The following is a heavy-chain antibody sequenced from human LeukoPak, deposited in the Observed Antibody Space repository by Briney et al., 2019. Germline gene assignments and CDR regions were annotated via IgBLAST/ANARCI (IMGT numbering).Heavy chain of an antibody. CDR2: IYHSGTT. V-gene: IGHV4-4*02. CDR3: ARSAQIVAAAIAYYFDY. Sequence: PSETLSLTCVVSGGSISSSNWWSWVRQPPGKGLEWIGEIYHSGTTNYNPSLKSRVTVSVDKSKSHFSLKLSSVTAADTAVYYCARSAQIVAAAIAYYFDYWGQGTLVTVSS. J-gene: IGHJ4*02. CDR1: GGSISSSNW. D-gene: IGHD2-2*02.